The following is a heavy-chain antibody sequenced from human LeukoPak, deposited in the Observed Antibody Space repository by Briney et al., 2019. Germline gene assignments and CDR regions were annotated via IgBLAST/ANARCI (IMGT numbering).Heavy chain of an antibody. J-gene: IGHJ5*02. D-gene: IGHD2-2*01. CDR3: AEYHLDCSSTSCSAGWFDP. CDR1: GGSISSYY. Sequence: SETLSLTCTVSGGSISSYYWSWIRQPPGKGLEWIGEINHSGSTNYNPSLKSRVTISVDTSKNQFSLKLSSVTAADTAVYYCAEYHLDCSSTSCSAGWFDPWGQGTLVTVSS. V-gene: IGHV4-34*01. CDR2: INHSGST.